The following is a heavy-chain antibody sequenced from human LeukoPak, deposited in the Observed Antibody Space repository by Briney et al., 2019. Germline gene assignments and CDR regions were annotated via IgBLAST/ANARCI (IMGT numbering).Heavy chain of an antibody. CDR3: VRNGGRIVYSETRGYSDY. J-gene: IGHJ4*02. Sequence: PGGSLRLSCAASGFIFSNYWMTWVRQAPGKGLEWMANIKQDGSEKYYVESVKGRFTISRDNANNALYLQMNSLRAEDTAVYYCVRNGGRIVYSETRGYSDYWGQGTLVTVSS. D-gene: IGHD3-22*01. CDR1: GFIFSNYW. CDR2: IKQDGSEK. V-gene: IGHV3-7*01.